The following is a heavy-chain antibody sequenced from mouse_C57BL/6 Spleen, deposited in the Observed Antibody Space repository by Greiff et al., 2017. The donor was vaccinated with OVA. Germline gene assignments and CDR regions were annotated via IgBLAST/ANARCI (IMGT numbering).Heavy chain of an antibody. CDR3: ARSGYYYGSSYEGNPYYFYC. J-gene: IGHJ2*01. D-gene: IGHD1-1*01. Sequence: QVQLQQSGAELVRPGASVKLSCKASGYTFTDYYINWVKQRPGQGLEWIARIYPGSGNTYYNEKFKGKATLTAEKSSSTAYMQLSSLTSEDSAVYFCARSGYYYGSSYEGNPYYFYCWGQGTTLTVSS. CDR1: GYTFTDYY. V-gene: IGHV1-76*01. CDR2: IYPGSGNT.